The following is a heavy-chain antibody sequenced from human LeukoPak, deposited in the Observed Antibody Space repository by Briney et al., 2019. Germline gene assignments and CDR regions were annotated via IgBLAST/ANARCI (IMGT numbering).Heavy chain of an antibody. D-gene: IGHD3-3*01. Sequence: SVKVSCKASGGTFSSYTFSWVRQPPGQGLGWKGRIIPILGIANYAQKFQGRVTITADKSTSTAYMELSSLRSEDTAVYYCARARFLEWLDPWGQGTLVTVSS. CDR3: ARARFLEWLDP. V-gene: IGHV1-69*02. CDR2: IIPILGIA. J-gene: IGHJ5*02. CDR1: GGTFSSYT.